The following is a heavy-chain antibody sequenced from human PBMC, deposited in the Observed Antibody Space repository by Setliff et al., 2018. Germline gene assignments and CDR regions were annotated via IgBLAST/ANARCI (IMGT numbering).Heavy chain of an antibody. Sequence: SETLSLTCAVYGALLSGNSISSSSYYWGWIRQPPGKGLEWIGSIYYSGSTYYNPSLKSRVTMSVDTSKNQFSLNLTSVTAADTAVYYCARASVVHAIAVGYWGQGTLVTVSS. J-gene: IGHJ4*02. CDR3: ARASVVHAIAVGY. D-gene: IGHD2-15*01. CDR2: IYYSGST. V-gene: IGHV4-39*01. CDR1: GALLSGNSISSSSYY.